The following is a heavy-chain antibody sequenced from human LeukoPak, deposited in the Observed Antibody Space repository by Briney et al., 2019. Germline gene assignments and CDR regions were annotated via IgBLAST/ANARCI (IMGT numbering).Heavy chain of an antibody. CDR1: GFTFSSYG. V-gene: IGHV3-33*01. D-gene: IGHD3-22*01. CDR2: IWYDGSNK. J-gene: IGHJ4*02. Sequence: GGSLRLSCAASGFTFSSYGMHWVRQAPGKGLEWVAVIWYDGSNKYYADSVKGRFTISRDNSKNTLYLQMNSLRAEDTAVYYCARDLLYDSSGYHGIPFDYWGQGTLVTVSS. CDR3: ARDLLYDSSGYHGIPFDY.